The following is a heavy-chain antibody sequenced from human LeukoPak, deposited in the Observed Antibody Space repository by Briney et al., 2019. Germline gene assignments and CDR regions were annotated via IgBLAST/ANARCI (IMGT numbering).Heavy chain of an antibody. Sequence: PSETLSLTCAVYGGSFSGYYWSWIRQPPGKGLEWIGEINHSGSTNYNPSLKSRVTISVDTSKNQFSLKLSSVTAADTAVYYCARAQRVPRVDYWGQGALVTVSS. V-gene: IGHV4-34*01. CDR1: GGSFSGYY. CDR2: INHSGST. J-gene: IGHJ4*02. CDR3: ARAQRVPRVDY. D-gene: IGHD2-2*01.